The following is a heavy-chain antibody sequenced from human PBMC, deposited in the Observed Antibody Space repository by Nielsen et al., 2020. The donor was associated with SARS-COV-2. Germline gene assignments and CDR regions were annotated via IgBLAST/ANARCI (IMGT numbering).Heavy chain of an antibody. V-gene: IGHV4-30-4*01. J-gene: IGHJ4*02. CDR3: AREVMGYCSSTSCYEIDY. CDR1: GGSISSGNYY. D-gene: IGHD2-2*01. Sequence: SETLSLTCTVSGGSISSGNYYWSWIRQPPGKGLEWIGYIYYSGSAYYNPSLKSRVTISGDTSKNQFSLKLTSVTAADTAVYFCAREVMGYCSSTSCYEIDYWGQGTLVTVSS. CDR2: IYYSGSA.